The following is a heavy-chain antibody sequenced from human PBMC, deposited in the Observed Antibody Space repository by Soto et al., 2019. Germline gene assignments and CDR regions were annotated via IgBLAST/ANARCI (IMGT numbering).Heavy chain of an antibody. CDR3: ARWTPGPHYFDY. Sequence: SETLSLTCTVSGGPISSGGYYWSWIRQHPGKGLEWIGYIYYSGSTYYNPSLKSRVTISVDTSKNQFSLKLSSVTAADTAVYYCARWTPGPHYFDYWGQGTLVTVSS. D-gene: IGHD5-12*01. CDR2: IYYSGST. CDR1: GGPISSGGYY. J-gene: IGHJ4*02. V-gene: IGHV4-31*03.